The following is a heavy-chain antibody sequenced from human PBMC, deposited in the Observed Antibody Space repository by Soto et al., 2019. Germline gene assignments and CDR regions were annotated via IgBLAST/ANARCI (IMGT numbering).Heavy chain of an antibody. J-gene: IGHJ5*02. CDR3: ARHRHPRGTVGATSPLDP. CDR1: GYTFTDYH. V-gene: IGHV1-2*02. D-gene: IGHD1-26*01. CDR2: INANNGGA. Sequence: ASVKVSCKPSGYTFTDYHIHWVRQAPGQGLEFMGWINANNGGAGSAQQFQGRVTVTRDTSISTVYMELSNLRAEDTAVYFCARHRHPRGTVGATSPLDPWGQGTQVTVSS.